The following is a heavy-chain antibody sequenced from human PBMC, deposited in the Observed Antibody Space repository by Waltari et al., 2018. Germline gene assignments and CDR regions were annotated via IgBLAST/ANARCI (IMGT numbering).Heavy chain of an antibody. J-gene: IGHJ4*02. Sequence: EVQLVESGGGLVQPGGSLRLSCAASGFTFSSYAMSWVRRAPGKGREWVSAISGGCGSTYYADSVKGRFTISRDNSKNTLYLQMNSLRAEDTAVYYCAKDQRGGSGWYNYWGQGTLVTVSS. CDR1: GFTFSSYA. CDR2: ISGGCGST. CDR3: AKDQRGGSGWYNY. V-gene: IGHV3-23*04. D-gene: IGHD6-19*01.